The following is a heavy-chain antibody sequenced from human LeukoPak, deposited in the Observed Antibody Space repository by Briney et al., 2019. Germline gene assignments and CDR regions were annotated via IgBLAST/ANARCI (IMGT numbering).Heavy chain of an antibody. CDR3: ARGGNEVVADAEYFQH. Sequence: ASVKVSCKASGYTFTNYYMHCMRQAPGQGFEWMGIINPSGGSTRYAQKFKGRVTMTRDMSTSTVYMELNSLRSEDTAVYYCARGGNEVVADAEYFQHWGQGTLVTVSS. V-gene: IGHV1-46*01. D-gene: IGHD3-22*01. CDR2: INPSGGST. J-gene: IGHJ1*01. CDR1: GYTFTNYY.